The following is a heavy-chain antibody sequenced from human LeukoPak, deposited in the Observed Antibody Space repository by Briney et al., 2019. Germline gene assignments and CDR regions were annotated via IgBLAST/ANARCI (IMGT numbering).Heavy chain of an antibody. CDR1: GYTFTSYG. V-gene: IGHV1-18*01. Sequence: ASVKVSCKASGYTFTSYGISWVRQAPGQGLEWMRWISAYNGNTNYAQKLQGRVTMTTDTSTSTAYMELRSLRSDDTAVYYCASSGSGSPYYYYYYMDVWGKGTTVTVSS. D-gene: IGHD1-26*01. CDR3: ASSGSGSPYYYYYYMDV. J-gene: IGHJ6*03. CDR2: ISAYNGNT.